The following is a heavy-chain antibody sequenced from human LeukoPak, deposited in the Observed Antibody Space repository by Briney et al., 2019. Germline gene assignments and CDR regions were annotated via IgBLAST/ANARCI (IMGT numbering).Heavy chain of an antibody. J-gene: IGHJ4*02. D-gene: IGHD3-9*01. CDR3: ASIFDWFSGVNY. V-gene: IGHV4-61*02. CDR1: GGSISSGSYY. Sequence: SETLSLTCTVSGGSISSGSYYWSWIRQPAGKGLEWIGRIYTSGSTNYNPSLKSRVTISVDTSKNQFSLKLSSVTAADTAVYYCASIFDWFSGVNYWGQGTLVTVSS. CDR2: IYTSGST.